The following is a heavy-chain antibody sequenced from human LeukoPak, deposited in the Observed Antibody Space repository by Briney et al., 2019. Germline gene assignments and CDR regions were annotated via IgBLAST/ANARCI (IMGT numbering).Heavy chain of an antibody. CDR1: GFTFSSYS. D-gene: IGHD4-11*01. Sequence: GGSLRLSCAASGFTFSSYSMNWVRQAPGKGLEWVSYISSSSSTIYYADSVKGRFTISRDNAKNSLYLQTNSLRAEDTAVYYCARDRRGYSNYGGFSDYYYYMDVWGKGTTVTVSS. V-gene: IGHV3-48*01. J-gene: IGHJ6*03. CDR2: ISSSSSTI. CDR3: ARDRRGYSNYGGFSDYYYYMDV.